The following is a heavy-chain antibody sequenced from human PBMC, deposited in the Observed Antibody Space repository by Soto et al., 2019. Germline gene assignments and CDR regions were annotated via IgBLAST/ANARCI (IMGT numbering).Heavy chain of an antibody. V-gene: IGHV1-69*12. Sequence: QVQLVQSGAEVKKPGSSVTVSCKAPGDTFNNFALSWVRQAPGQGLEWMGGVLPIFATPVYAQKFQDSITLTADESTTTAYMELSSLRSDDTAVSYCSRHLGAAFSSWFCDLGGRGTLVTVSS. CDR2: VLPIFATP. D-gene: IGHD6-13*01. J-gene: IGHJ2*01. CDR1: GDTFNNFA. CDR3: SRHLGAAFSSWFCDL.